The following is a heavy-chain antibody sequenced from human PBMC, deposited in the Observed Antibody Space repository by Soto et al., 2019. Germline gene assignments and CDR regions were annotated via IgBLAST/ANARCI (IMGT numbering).Heavy chain of an antibody. Sequence: QVQLVQSGAEVKKPGASVKVSCKASGYTFTNYYMHWMRQAPGQGLEWMGIINPSDGSTNYAQKFQGRVIMTRDTSTSTVYVELSSLKSEDTAVYYCAFYYDSSGYYPPFDYWGQGTLVTVSS. V-gene: IGHV1-46*01. D-gene: IGHD3-22*01. CDR1: GYTFTNYY. J-gene: IGHJ4*02. CDR2: INPSDGST. CDR3: AFYYDSSGYYPPFDY.